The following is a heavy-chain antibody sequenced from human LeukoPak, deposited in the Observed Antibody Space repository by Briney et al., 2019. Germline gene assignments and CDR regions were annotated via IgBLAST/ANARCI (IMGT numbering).Heavy chain of an antibody. CDR3: ARSGLEWLLSYYYYYMDV. CDR1: GFTFSSYS. CDR2: ISSSSSYI. Sequence: GGSLRLSCAASGFTFSSYSMNWVRQAPGKGLEWVSSISSSSSYIYYADSVKGRFTISRDNAKNSLYLQMNGLRAEDTAVYYCARSGLEWLLSYYYYYMDVWGKGTTVTVSS. D-gene: IGHD3-3*01. J-gene: IGHJ6*03. V-gene: IGHV3-21*01.